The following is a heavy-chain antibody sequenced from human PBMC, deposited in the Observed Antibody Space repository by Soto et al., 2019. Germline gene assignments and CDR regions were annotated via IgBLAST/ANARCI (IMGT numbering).Heavy chain of an antibody. Sequence: QVQLVESGGSVVQPGRSLRLSCAASGFTFRNYGMHWVRQAPGKGLEWVTAIQSDGSKKYNADSVKGRFTISRDDSKNALYMQMDSLRVEDTAVYYCARDFCRCPTCLDYWGQGTLVIVSS. J-gene: IGHJ4*02. CDR1: GFTFRNYG. CDR3: ARDFCRCPTCLDY. CDR2: IQSDGSKK. D-gene: IGHD3-16*02. V-gene: IGHV3-33*01.